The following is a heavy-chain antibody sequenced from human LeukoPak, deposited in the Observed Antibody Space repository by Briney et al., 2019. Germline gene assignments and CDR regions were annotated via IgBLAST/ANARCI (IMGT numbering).Heavy chain of an antibody. CDR2: ITRNSANI. J-gene: IGHJ4*02. V-gene: IGHV3-9*01. Sequence: GGSLRLSCAASGFTFDDFAMHWVRQAPGKGLEWVSGITRNSANIAYADSVKGRFTISRDNAKNSLHLQMNNLRIEDTALYYCAKDGVGSGWSEIDFWGQGTLVTVAS. D-gene: IGHD6-19*01. CDR3: AKDGVGSGWSEIDF. CDR1: GFTFDDFA.